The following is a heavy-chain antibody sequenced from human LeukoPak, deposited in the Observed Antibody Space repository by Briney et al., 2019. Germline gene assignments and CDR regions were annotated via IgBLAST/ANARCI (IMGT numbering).Heavy chain of an antibody. J-gene: IGHJ2*01. Sequence: ASVSVSCKASGYTFTGYYMYWVRQAPGQGGEWVGWINPNSGDTNYAQKLQGRVTITRDTAISRVYMELSTLRSDDTAVYYCARRADRATTVTSFWFFDLWGRGSLVTVSS. CDR2: INPNSGDT. D-gene: IGHD4-17*01. V-gene: IGHV1-2*02. CDR1: GYTFTGYY. CDR3: ARRADRATTVTSFWFFDL.